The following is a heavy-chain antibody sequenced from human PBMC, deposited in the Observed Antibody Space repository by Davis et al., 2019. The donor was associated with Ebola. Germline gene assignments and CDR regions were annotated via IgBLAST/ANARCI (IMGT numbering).Heavy chain of an antibody. CDR1: GFIFKNAW. V-gene: IGHV3-15*07. D-gene: IGHD3-22*01. Sequence: PGGSLRLSCAASGFIFKNAWMHWLRQAPGKGLEWVGRINIETDGGTTDYAAPVKGRFTISRDDSEKTLYLQMNSLKTEDTAVYYCATGFHYDTSGYYLAYFQHWGQGALVTVSS. J-gene: IGHJ1*01. CDR2: INIETDGGTT. CDR3: ATGFHYDTSGYYLAYFQH.